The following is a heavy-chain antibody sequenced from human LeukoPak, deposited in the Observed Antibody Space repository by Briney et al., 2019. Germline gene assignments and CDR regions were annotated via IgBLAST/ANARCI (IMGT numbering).Heavy chain of an antibody. Sequence: SEPLSLTCTVSGGSISSYYWSWIRQPPVKGLEWIGYIYYSGSTNYNPSLKSRVTISVDTSKNQFSLKLSSVTAADTAVYYCARLGIAAAGTFFGYYYYGMDVWGQGTTVTVSS. J-gene: IGHJ6*02. CDR1: GGSISSYY. D-gene: IGHD6-13*01. V-gene: IGHV4-59*08. CDR3: ARLGIAAAGTFFGYYYYGMDV. CDR2: IYYSGST.